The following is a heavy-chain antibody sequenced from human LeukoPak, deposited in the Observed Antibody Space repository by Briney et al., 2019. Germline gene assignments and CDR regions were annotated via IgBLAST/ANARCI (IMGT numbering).Heavy chain of an antibody. CDR1: GLTFSSYA. D-gene: IGHD1-26*01. CDR2: ISGSGGSA. Sequence: GGSLRLSCAASGLTFSSYAMSWVRQAPGKGLEWVSAISGSGGSAYYADSVKGRFTISRDNSKNTLYLQMNSLRAEDTAVYYCAKDLGVGATTYYFDYWGQGTLVTVSS. V-gene: IGHV3-23*01. J-gene: IGHJ4*02. CDR3: AKDLGVGATTYYFDY.